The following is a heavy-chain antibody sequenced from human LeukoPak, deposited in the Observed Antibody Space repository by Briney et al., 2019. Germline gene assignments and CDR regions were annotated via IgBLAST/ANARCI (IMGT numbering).Heavy chain of an antibody. CDR3: AREGPYYYGSGSYYEY. CDR2: ISDDGRNK. D-gene: IGHD3-10*01. CDR1: GFSFRNYG. Sequence: GGSLRLSCAASGFSFRNYGMHWVRQAPGKGLEWVAVISDDGRNKYYADSVRGRFTISRDNSKNMLYLQMNSLRAEDTAVYYCAREGPYYYGSGSYYEYWGQGTLVTVSS. V-gene: IGHV3-30*03. J-gene: IGHJ4*02.